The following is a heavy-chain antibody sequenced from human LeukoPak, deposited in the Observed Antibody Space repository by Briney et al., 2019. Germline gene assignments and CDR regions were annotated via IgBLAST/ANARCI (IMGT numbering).Heavy chain of an antibody. V-gene: IGHV3-23*01. CDR2: ISYSGGST. D-gene: IGHD6-13*01. Sequence: GGSLRLSCAASGFTFSSYAMSWIRQAPGKGLEWVSAISYSGGSTYYADSVKGGFTISRDNSKNTLYLQMNSLRAEDTAVYYCAKDHSIAADFDYWGQGTLVTVSS. CDR3: AKDHSIAADFDY. CDR1: GFTFSSYA. J-gene: IGHJ4*02.